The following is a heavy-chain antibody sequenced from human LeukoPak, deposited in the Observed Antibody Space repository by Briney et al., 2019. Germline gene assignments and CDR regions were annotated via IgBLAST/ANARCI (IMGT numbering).Heavy chain of an antibody. CDR2: ISYDGSNK. J-gene: IGHJ3*02. V-gene: IGHV3-30-3*01. D-gene: IGHD6-19*01. Sequence: PGGSLRLSCAASGFTFSSYAMHWVRQAPGKGLEWVAVISYDGSNKYYADSVKGRFTISRDNSKNTLYLQMNSLRAEDTAVYYCARDLPLRYIEDSSGWDAFDIWGQGTMVTVSS. CDR1: GFTFSSYA. CDR3: ARDLPLRYIEDSSGWDAFDI.